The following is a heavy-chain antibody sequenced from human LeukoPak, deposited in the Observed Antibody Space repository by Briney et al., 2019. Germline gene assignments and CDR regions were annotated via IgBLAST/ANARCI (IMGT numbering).Heavy chain of an antibody. CDR1: GFTFSLYA. CDR2: VSGSVRPGGSGP. V-gene: IGHV3-23*01. D-gene: IGHD6-6*01. J-gene: IGHJ5*02. Sequence: GGSLRLSCAASGFTFSLYAMSWVRQAPGKGLEWVSSVSGSVRPGGSGPYYADSVKGRFTISRDNSKNTLYLQMNSLRAEDTAVYYCASGRYSSSSDWFDPWGQGTLVTVSS. CDR3: ASGRYSSSSDWFDP.